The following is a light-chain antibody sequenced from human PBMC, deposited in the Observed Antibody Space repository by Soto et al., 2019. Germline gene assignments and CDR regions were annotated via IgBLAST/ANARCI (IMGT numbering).Light chain of an antibody. CDR1: QSVSSD. V-gene: IGKV3D-15*01. Sequence: IVMTNSPATLSLSPGEKATLSCRASQSVSSDLAWYHQKPGQAPRLLIYGASTRATGIPDRFSGSGSGTDFTLTICLLEPKGFTVYYRRLDVSSGTFGHGTKVDIK. CDR2: GAS. J-gene: IGKJ1*01. CDR3: RLDVSSGT.